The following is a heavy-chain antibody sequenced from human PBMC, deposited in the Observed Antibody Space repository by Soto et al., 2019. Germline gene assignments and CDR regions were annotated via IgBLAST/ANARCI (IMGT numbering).Heavy chain of an antibody. CDR2: IWYDGSNT. J-gene: IGHJ4*02. CDR1: GFTFSSYA. V-gene: IGHV3-33*01. CDR3: ARDFSMVIVAPGY. Sequence: LRLSCAASGFTFSSYAMHWVRQAPGKGLEWVGFIWYDGSNTFYAESVKGRFTISRDNSKNTVYLQINALRAEDTAVYYCARDFSMVIVAPGYWGQGTLVNVS. D-gene: IGHD5-12*01.